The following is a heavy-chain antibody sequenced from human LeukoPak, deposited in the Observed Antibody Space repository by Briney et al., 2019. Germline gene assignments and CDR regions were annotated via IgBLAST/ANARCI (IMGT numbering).Heavy chain of an antibody. J-gene: IGHJ4*02. CDR2: VGHEDGTT. V-gene: IGHV1-24*01. D-gene: IGHD3-22*01. CDR1: GSTLSKIS. Sequence: ASVRVSCKVSGSTLSKISIDWVRQAPGKGPEWMGSVGHEDGTTIHAQKFQVRFNMTVDTATDTAYMEMSSLMSEDTAIYYCATGAIVFDYWGQGTLVTVPS. CDR3: ATGAIVFDY.